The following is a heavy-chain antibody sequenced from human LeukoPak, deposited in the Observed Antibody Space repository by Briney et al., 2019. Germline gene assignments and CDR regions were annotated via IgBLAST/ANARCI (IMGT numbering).Heavy chain of an antibody. V-gene: IGHV3-21*01. CDR3: ARDSLIEAAGTEDY. D-gene: IGHD6-13*01. CDR1: GFTFSSYS. CDR2: ISSSSSYI. J-gene: IGHJ4*02. Sequence: PGGSLRLSCAASGFTFSSYSMNWVRQAPGKGLEWVSSISSSSSYIYYADSVKGRFTISRDNAKNSLYLQMNSLRAEDTAVYYCARDSLIEAAGTEDYWGQGTLVTVSS.